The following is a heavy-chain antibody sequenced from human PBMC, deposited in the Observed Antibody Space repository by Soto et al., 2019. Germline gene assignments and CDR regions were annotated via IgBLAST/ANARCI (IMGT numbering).Heavy chain of an antibody. CDR1: GGTFSSYA. J-gene: IGHJ6*02. V-gene: IGHV1-69*13. CDR3: ARDRASAAYDFWSGYSPDYYYGMDV. CDR2: IIPIFGTA. Sequence: SVKVSCKASGGTFSSYAISWVRQAPGQGLEWMGGIIPIFGTANYAQKFQGRVTITADESTSTAYMELSSLRSEDTAVYYCARDRASAAYDFWSGYSPDYYYGMDVWGQGTTVTVSS. D-gene: IGHD3-3*01.